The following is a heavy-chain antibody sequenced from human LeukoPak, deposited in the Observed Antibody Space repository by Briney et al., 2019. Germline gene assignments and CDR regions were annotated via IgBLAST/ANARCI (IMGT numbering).Heavy chain of an antibody. CDR3: AKGGRAAAGTGDYFDY. J-gene: IGHJ4*02. CDR2: ISGSAGST. D-gene: IGHD6-13*01. V-gene: IGHV3-23*01. CDR1: GFTFSSYV. Sequence: GGSLRLSCAASGFTFSSYVMSWVRQAPGKGLEWVSSISGSAGSTYYTDSVKGRFTISRDNSKNTLYLQMNSLRAEDTAVYYCAKGGRAAAGTGDYFDYWGQGTLVTVSS.